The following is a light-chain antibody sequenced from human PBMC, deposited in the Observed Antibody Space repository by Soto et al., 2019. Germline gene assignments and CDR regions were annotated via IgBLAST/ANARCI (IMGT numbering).Light chain of an antibody. CDR1: QSVSSN. CDR2: GAS. CDR3: HQYNDWPT. V-gene: IGKV3-15*01. Sequence: EIVLTQSPCTLSLSPGERATLSCRASQSVSSNLAWYQQKPGQAPRLLIYGASTRATGIPARFSGSGSGTEFTLTISSLQSEDFAVYYCHQYNDWPTFGQGTKVDIK. J-gene: IGKJ1*01.